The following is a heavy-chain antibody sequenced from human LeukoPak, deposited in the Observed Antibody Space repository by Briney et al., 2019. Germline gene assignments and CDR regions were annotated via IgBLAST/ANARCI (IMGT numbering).Heavy chain of an antibody. Sequence: SETLSLTCTVSGGSISSSSYYWGWIRQPPGKGLEWIGSIYYSGSTYYNPSLKSRVTISVDTSKNQSSLKLSSVTAADTAVYYCARDWSYDSSGYYSPSGWGQGTLVTVSS. CDR1: GGSISSSSYY. D-gene: IGHD3-22*01. V-gene: IGHV4-39*07. CDR2: IYYSGST. CDR3: ARDWSYDSSGYYSPSG. J-gene: IGHJ4*02.